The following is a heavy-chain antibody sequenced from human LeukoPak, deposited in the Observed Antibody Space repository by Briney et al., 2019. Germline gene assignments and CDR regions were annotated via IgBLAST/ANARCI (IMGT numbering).Heavy chain of an antibody. V-gene: IGHV5-51*01. CDR1: GYSFTSYW. J-gene: IGHJ4*02. CDR3: ARHHKIAAAGYYFDY. D-gene: IGHD6-13*01. Sequence: GASLKISGKGFGYSFTSYWIGWVRQMPGKGLEGMGIFYPGDSDTRYSPSFQGQVTISADKSISTAYLQWSSLKASDTAMYYCARHHKIAAAGYYFDYWGQGTLVTVSS. CDR2: FYPGDSDT.